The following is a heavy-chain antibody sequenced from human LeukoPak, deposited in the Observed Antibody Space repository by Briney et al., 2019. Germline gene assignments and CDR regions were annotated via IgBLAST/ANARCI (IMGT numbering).Heavy chain of an antibody. V-gene: IGHV3-23*01. CDR3: AREELLMYYFDY. CDR1: GFTFSSYG. D-gene: IGHD1-7*01. CDR2: ISGSGGST. Sequence: GGSLRLSCAASGFTFSSYGMHWVRQAPGKGLEWVSAISGSGGSTYYADSVKGRFTISRDNSKNTLYLQMNSLRAEDTAVYYCAREELLMYYFDYWGQGTLVTVSS. J-gene: IGHJ4*02.